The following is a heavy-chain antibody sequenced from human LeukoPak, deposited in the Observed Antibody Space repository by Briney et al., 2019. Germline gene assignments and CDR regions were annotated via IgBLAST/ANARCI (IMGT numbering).Heavy chain of an antibody. CDR1: GFTFSSYA. CDR3: ARGGTTGPHMYGFDV. D-gene: IGHD1-1*01. CDR2: INHSGNT. V-gene: IGHV4-34*01. Sequence: PGGSLRLSCAASGFTFSSYAMSWVRQAPGKGLEWIGEINHSGNTNFNPSLKSRVIMSVDTSKSQFSPKLSSVTAADAAVYYCARGGTTGPHMYGFDVWGPGTTATVSS. J-gene: IGHJ6*02.